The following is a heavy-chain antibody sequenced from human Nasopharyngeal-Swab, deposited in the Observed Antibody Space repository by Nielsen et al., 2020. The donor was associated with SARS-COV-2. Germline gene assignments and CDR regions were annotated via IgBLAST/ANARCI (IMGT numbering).Heavy chain of an antibody. CDR2: IRSKAYGGTT. J-gene: IGHJ3*02. D-gene: IGHD3-22*01. V-gene: IGHV3-49*02. CDR3: TRDEYYYDSSGIDDAFDI. Sequence: WIRQPPGKGLVWVGFIRSKAYGGTTEYAASVKGRFTISRDDSKSIAYLQMNSLKTEDTAVYYWTRDEYYYDSSGIDDAFDIWGQGTMVTVSS.